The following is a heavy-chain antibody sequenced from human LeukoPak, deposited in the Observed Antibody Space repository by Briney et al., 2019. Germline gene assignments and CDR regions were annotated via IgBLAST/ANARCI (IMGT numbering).Heavy chain of an antibody. CDR2: ISAYNGNT. D-gene: IGHD2-2*01. CDR1: GYTFTSYG. V-gene: IGHV1-18*01. CDR3: ARGYCSSTSCWGFDY. J-gene: IGHJ4*02. Sequence: VKVSCKASGYTFTSYGISWVRQAPGQGLEWMGWISAYNGNTNYAQKLQGRVTMTTDTSTSTAYMELRSLRSDDTAVYYCARGYCSSTSCWGFDYWGQGTLVTVSS.